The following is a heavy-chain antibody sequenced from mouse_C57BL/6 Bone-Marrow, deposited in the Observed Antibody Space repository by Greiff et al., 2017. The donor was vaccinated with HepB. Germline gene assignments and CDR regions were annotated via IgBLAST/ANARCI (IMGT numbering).Heavy chain of an antibody. CDR1: GYTFTDYE. CDR3: TRQLRLLNFDY. Sequence: QLQESGAELVRPGASVTLSCKASGYTFTDYEMHWVKQTPVHGLEWIGAIGPETGGTAYNQKFKGKAILTADKSSSTAYMELRSLTSEDSAVYYCTRQLRLLNFDYWGQGTTLTVSS. V-gene: IGHV1-15*01. CDR2: IGPETGGT. J-gene: IGHJ2*01. D-gene: IGHD3-2*02.